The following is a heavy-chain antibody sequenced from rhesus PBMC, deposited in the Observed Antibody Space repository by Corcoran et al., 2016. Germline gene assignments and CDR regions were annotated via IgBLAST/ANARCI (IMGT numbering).Heavy chain of an antibody. J-gene: IGHJ4*01. CDR2: ISGSSVST. V-gene: IGHV4-65*01. Sequence: QVQLQESGPGLVKPSETLSLTCAVSGGSISSSYRGRWTRQPPGKGLEWIGYISGSSVSTYYNPSLKSRVTISTDTSKNQFSLKLSSVTAADTAVYYCARPEVYWGQGVLVTVSS. CDR3: ARPEVY. CDR1: GGSISSSYR.